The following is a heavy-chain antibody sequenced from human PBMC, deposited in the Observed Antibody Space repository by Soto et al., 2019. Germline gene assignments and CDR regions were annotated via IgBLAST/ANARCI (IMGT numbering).Heavy chain of an antibody. V-gene: IGHV1-69*06. CDR1: GGTFSSYA. J-gene: IGHJ2*01. Sequence: QVQLVQSGAEVKKPGSSVKVSCKASGGTFSSYAISWVRQAPGQGLEWMGGIIPIFGTANYAQKFQGRVTITADKSTSTADMELSSLRSEDTAVYYCARIDEGGSDEDWDFDLWGRGTLVTVSS. CDR3: ARIDEGGSDEDWDFDL. CDR2: IIPIFGTA. D-gene: IGHD3-16*01.